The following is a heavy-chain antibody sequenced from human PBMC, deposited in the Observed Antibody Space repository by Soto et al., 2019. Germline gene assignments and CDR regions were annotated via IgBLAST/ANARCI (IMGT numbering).Heavy chain of an antibody. CDR1: GFTFSSYE. V-gene: IGHV3-48*03. Sequence: LRLSCAASGFTFSSYEMNWVRQAPGKGLEWVSYISSSGSTIYYADSVKARFTISRDSAKNSLYLQMNSLRAEDTAVYYCARARYYGSGGPNWGQGTLVTVSS. J-gene: IGHJ4*02. CDR2: ISSSGSTI. D-gene: IGHD3-10*01. CDR3: ARARYYGSGGPN.